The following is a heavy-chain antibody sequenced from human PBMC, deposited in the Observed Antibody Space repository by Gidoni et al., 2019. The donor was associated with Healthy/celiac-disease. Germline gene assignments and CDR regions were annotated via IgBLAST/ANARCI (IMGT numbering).Heavy chain of an antibody. V-gene: IGHV3-30-3*01. Sequence: QVQLVESGGGVAQPGRSLRPSCAASGFTLRSYARHWVRQAPGKGLEWVAVISYDGSNKYYADSVKGRFTISRDNSKNTLYLQMNSLRAEDTAVYYCARVLVRGVKIDYWGQGTLVTVSS. D-gene: IGHD3-10*01. J-gene: IGHJ4*02. CDR3: ARVLVRGVKIDY. CDR1: GFTLRSYA. CDR2: ISYDGSNK.